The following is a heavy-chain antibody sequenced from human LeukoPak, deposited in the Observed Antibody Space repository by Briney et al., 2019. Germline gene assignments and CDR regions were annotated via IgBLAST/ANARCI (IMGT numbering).Heavy chain of an antibody. J-gene: IGHJ4*02. D-gene: IGHD3-22*01. Sequence: PSETLSLTSTVSGYSISSGYYWGWIRQPPGKGLEWIGSIYHSGSTYYNPSLKSRVTISVDTSKNQFSLKLSSVTAADTAVYYCARGNYYDSSGYFYYFDYWGQGTLVTVSS. CDR1: GYSISSGYY. CDR2: IYHSGST. V-gene: IGHV4-38-2*02. CDR3: ARGNYYDSSGYFYYFDY.